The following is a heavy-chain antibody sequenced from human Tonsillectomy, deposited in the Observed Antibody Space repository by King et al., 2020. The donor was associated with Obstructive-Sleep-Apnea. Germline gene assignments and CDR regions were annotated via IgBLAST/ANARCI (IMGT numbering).Heavy chain of an antibody. Sequence: HLQQQESGPGLVKPSETLSLTCTVSGGSISSSSYYWCWIRQPPGKGLEWIGSVYHSGSTYYNTFLKRRVTISVDTSKNQFSLKLNSVTAADTAVYYCAGDEQLIPYGYFDLWGRGTLVTVSS. J-gene: IGHJ2*01. CDR2: VYHSGST. CDR3: AGDEQLIPYGYFDL. CDR1: GGSISSSSYY. D-gene: IGHD6-13*01. V-gene: IGHV4-39*07.